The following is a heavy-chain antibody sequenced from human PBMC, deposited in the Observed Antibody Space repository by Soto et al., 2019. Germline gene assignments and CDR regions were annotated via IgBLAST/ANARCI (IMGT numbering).Heavy chain of an antibody. CDR1: GCSMSRYY. CDR3: ARDVRPTGLAYFDL. D-gene: IGHD1-1*01. CDR2: IHETGST. V-gene: IGHV4-59*12. Sequence: QVQLQESGPGLVKPSETLSLTCSFSGCSMSRYYWCWIRQPPGKGLEWIGNIHETGSTKYNASLKDRVTMSLDTSKSAFTLHLTSVTAADTAVYYCARDVRPTGLAYFDLWGRGTLVTVSS. J-gene: IGHJ2*01.